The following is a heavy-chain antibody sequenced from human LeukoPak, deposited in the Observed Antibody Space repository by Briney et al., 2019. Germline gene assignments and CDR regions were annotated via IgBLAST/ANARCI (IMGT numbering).Heavy chain of an antibody. Sequence: KPSETLSLNCTVSGGSISSSSYYWGWIRQPPGKGLEWIGIIYYSGSTYYNPSLKSRVTISVDTSKNQFSLKLSSVTAADTAVYYCARRGGAAAGTYFDYWGQGTLVTVSS. J-gene: IGHJ4*02. V-gene: IGHV4-39*01. CDR1: GGSISSSSYY. CDR3: ARRGGAAAGTYFDY. CDR2: IYYSGST. D-gene: IGHD6-13*01.